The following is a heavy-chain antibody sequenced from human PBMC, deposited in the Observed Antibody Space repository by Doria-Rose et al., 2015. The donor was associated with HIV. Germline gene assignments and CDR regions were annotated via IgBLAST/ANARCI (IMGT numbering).Heavy chain of an antibody. CDR2: IFSDDER. D-gene: IGHD6-13*01. CDR1: GVSLSSPGVG. Sequence: QDSGPVLVKPTETLTLTCTVSGVSLSSPGVGVSWIRQPPGKALEWLANIFSDDERSYKTSLKSRLTISRATSKSQVVLTMTDMDPVDTATYYCARIKSSRWYHKYYFDFWGQGTLVIVSA. V-gene: IGHV2-26*01. CDR3: ARIKSSRWYHKYYFDF. J-gene: IGHJ4*02.